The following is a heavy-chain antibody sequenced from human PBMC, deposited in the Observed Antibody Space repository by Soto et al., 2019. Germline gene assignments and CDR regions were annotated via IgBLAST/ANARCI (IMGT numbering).Heavy chain of an antibody. CDR3: ARGSRRCSSTSCYYYYYYMDV. D-gene: IGHD2-2*01. V-gene: IGHV4-34*01. CDR1: GGSFSGYY. Sequence: PSETLSLTCAVYGGSFSGYYWSWIRQPPGKGLEWIGEINHSGSTNYNPSLKSRVTISVDTSKNQFSLKLSSVTAADTAVYYCARGSRRCSSTSCYYYYYYMDVWGKGTTVTVTS. J-gene: IGHJ6*03. CDR2: INHSGST.